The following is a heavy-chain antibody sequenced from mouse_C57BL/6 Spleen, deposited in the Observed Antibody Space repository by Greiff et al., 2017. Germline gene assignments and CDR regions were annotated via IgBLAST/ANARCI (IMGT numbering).Heavy chain of an antibody. CDR1: GYTFTSYW. J-gene: IGHJ4*01. V-gene: IGHV1-64*01. CDR2: IHPNSGST. D-gene: IGHD2-5*01. Sequence: QVQLQQPGAELVKPGASVKLSCKASGYTFTSYWMHWVKQRPGQGLEWIGMIHPNSGSTNYNEKFKSKATLTVDKSSSTAYMQLSSLTSEDSEVYYCARSYYSNYGGSYYAMDYWGQGTSVTVSS. CDR3: ARSYYSNYGGSYYAMDY.